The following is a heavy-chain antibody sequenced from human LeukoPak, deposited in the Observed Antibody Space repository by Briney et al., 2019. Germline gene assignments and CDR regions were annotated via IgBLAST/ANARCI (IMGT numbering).Heavy chain of an antibody. Sequence: ASVKVSCKASGYTFTSYDINWVRQAPGQGLEWMGGIIPIFGTANYAQKFQGRVTITTDKSTSTAYMELSSLRSEDTAVYYCASLPGPPLLDAFDIWGQGTMVTVSS. D-gene: IGHD2-15*01. CDR2: IIPIFGTA. CDR1: GYTFTSYD. V-gene: IGHV1-69*05. J-gene: IGHJ3*02. CDR3: ASLPGPPLLDAFDI.